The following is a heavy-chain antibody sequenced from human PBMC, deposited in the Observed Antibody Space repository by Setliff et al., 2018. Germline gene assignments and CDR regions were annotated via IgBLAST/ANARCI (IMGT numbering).Heavy chain of an antibody. CDR1: GFVFITYA. Sequence: ASVKVSCKTSGFVFITYAITWVRQAPGQGLEWMGWISGYYNKTNYAQKFQDRVTMTTDTSTGTAYMELRNLRSDDTAVCYCTRDTNIVVVPPHRTAFDIWGQGTMVTVSS. J-gene: IGHJ3*02. V-gene: IGHV1-18*01. D-gene: IGHD2-2*01. CDR3: TRDTNIVVVPPHRTAFDI. CDR2: ISGYYNKT.